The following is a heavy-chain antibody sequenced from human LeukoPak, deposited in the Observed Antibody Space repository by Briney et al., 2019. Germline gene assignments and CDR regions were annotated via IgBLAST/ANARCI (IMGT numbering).Heavy chain of an antibody. CDR1: GGSISNYY. CDR3: ARRYYYGSGSYYRYYYYYMDV. Sequence: SETLSLTCTVSGGSISNYYWSWIRQPAGKGLEWIGHMYTSGRVNYNPSLESRVTMSMDTSKNQFSLKLSSVTAADTAVYYCARRYYYGSGSYYRYYYYYMDVWGKGTTVTISS. J-gene: IGHJ6*03. D-gene: IGHD3-10*01. CDR2: MYTSGRV. V-gene: IGHV4-4*07.